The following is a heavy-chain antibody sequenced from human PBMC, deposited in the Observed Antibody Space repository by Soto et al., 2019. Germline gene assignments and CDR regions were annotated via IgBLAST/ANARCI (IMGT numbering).Heavy chain of an antibody. J-gene: IGHJ4*02. CDR2: ISWNSGSI. CDR1: GFTFDDYA. D-gene: IGHD6-13*01. V-gene: IGHV3-9*01. CDR3: AKDKRDAYRSSWPYSDY. Sequence: GGSLRLSCAASGFTFDDYAMHWVRQAPGKGLEWVSGISWNSGSIGYADSVKGRFTISRDNAKNSLYLQMNSLRAEDTAVYYCAKDKRDAYRSSWPYSDYWGQGTLVTVSP.